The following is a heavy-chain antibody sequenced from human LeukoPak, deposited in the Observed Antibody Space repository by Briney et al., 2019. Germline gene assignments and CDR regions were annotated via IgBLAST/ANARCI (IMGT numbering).Heavy chain of an antibody. CDR1: GVSNSSHD. V-gene: IGHV4-59*11. Sequence: SETLSLTCTVSGVSNSSHDWSWIRQSPGKGLEGIGYSHYSGDTSYNPSLKNRVTISLDTSKNQFSLRLTSVTAADTAVYFCAKGEYSRTSYYHYYMDVWGKGTTVTVSS. CDR2: SHYSGDT. CDR3: AKGEYSRTSYYHYYMDV. J-gene: IGHJ6*03. D-gene: IGHD6-6*01.